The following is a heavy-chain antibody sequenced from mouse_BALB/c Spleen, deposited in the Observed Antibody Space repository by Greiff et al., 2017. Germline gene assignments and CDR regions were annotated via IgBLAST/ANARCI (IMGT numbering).Heavy chain of an antibody. Sequence: VQLQQSGTVLARPGASVKMSCKASGYTFTSYWMHWVKQRPGQGLEWIGAIYPGNSDTSYNQKFKGKAKLTAVTSTSTAYMELSSLTNEDSAVYYCTRGGFITTAPLDYWGQGTTLTVSS. J-gene: IGHJ2*01. D-gene: IGHD1-2*01. CDR1: GYTFTSYW. CDR3: TRGGFITTAPLDY. CDR2: IYPGNSDT. V-gene: IGHV1-5*01.